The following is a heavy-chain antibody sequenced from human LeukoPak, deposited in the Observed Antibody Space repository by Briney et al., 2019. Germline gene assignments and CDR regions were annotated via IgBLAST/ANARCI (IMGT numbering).Heavy chain of an antibody. J-gene: IGHJ6*03. D-gene: IGHD2-8*01. CDR1: GGSISSYY. CDR2: IYYSGST. CDR3: ARGVSRNYYYYYMDV. V-gene: IGHV4-59*06. Sequence: PSETLSLTCTVSGGSISSYYWSWIRQPPGKGLEWIGYIYYSGSTYYNPSLKSRVTISVDTSKNQFSLKLSSVTAADTAVYYCARGVSRNYYYYYMDVWGKGTTVTVSS.